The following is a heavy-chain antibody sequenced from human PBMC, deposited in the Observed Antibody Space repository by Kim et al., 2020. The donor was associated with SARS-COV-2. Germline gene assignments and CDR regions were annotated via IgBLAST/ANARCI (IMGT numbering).Heavy chain of an antibody. CDR1: GFTFSSYG. J-gene: IGHJ4*02. V-gene: IGHV3-33*05. CDR2: ISYDGSNK. D-gene: IGHD6-13*01. CDR3: ARESSHTAGIAAAVGY. Sequence: GGSLRLSCAASGFTFSSYGMHWVRQAPGKGLEWVAVISYDGSNKYYADSVKGRFTISRDNSKNTLYLQMNSLRAEDTAVYYCARESSHTAGIAAAVGYWGQGTLVTVSS.